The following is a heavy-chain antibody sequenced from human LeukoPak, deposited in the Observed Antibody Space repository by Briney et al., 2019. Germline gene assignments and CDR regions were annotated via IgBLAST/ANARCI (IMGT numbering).Heavy chain of an antibody. CDR1: GYTFTGYY. CDR2: IHPNSGGT. CDR3: ARDAMTTVTTGLGY. J-gene: IGHJ4*02. V-gene: IGHV1-2*02. D-gene: IGHD4-17*01. Sequence: ASVKVPCKASGYTFTGYYIHWVRQAPGQGLEWMGWIHPNSGGTNYAQKFQGRVTMTRDTSISTAYMELSRLRSDDTAFYYCARDAMTTVTTGLGYWGQGTLVTVSS.